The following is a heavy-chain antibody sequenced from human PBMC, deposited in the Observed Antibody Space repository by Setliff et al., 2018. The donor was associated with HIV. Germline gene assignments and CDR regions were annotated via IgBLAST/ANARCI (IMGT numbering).Heavy chain of an antibody. CDR3: ARGHSHGYGYSGSYGPFDI. Sequence: SVKVSCKASGDTFSNYVINWVRQAPGQGLQWMGGIIPMFGTLNFAQKFQGRVTITTDGSTSTAYMELNSLRSEDTAVYYCARGHSHGYGYSGSYGPFDIWGQGTMVTVSS. CDR1: GDTFSNYV. V-gene: IGHV1-69*05. CDR2: IIPMFGTL. D-gene: IGHD1-26*01. J-gene: IGHJ3*02.